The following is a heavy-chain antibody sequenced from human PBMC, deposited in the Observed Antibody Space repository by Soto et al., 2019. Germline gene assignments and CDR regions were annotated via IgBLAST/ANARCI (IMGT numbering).Heavy chain of an antibody. V-gene: IGHV3-23*01. J-gene: IGHJ5*02. CDR2: ISGSGGST. CDR3: AQGGVATILGWFDP. Sequence: GGSLRLSCAASGFTFISYAMSWVRQAPGKGLEWVSAISGSGGSTYYADSVKGRFTISRDNSKNTLYLQMNSLRAEDTAVYYCAQGGVATILGWFDPWGQGTLVTVSS. D-gene: IGHD5-12*01. CDR1: GFTFISYA.